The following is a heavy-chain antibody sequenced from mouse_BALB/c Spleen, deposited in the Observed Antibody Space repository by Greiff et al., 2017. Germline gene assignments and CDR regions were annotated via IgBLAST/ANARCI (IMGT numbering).Heavy chain of an antibody. J-gene: IGHJ3*01. D-gene: IGHD1-1*02. V-gene: IGHV5-9-4*01. CDR1: GFTFSSYA. CDR2: ISSGGSYT. CDR3: ARGWAY. Sequence: EVQGVESGGGLVKPGGSLKLSCAASGFTFSSYAMSWVRQSPEKRLEWVAEISSGGSYTYYPDTVTGRFTISRDNAKNTLYLEMSSLRSEDTAMYYCARGWAYWGQGTLVTVSA.